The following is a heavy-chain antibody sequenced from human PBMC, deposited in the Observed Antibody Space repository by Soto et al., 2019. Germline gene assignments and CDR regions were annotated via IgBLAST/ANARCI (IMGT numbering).Heavy chain of an antibody. J-gene: IGHJ6*02. CDR3: AKEPVSITIFGVNGMDV. CDR2: IYYSGST. V-gene: IGHV4-30-4*01. CDR1: GGSISSGDYY. D-gene: IGHD3-3*01. Sequence: QVQLQESGPGLVKPSQTLSLTCTVSGGSISSGDYYWSWIRQPPGKGLEWIGYIYYSGSTYYNPSLKSRVTISVDTSQNQFSLKLSSVTAADTAVYYCAKEPVSITIFGVNGMDVWGQGTTVTVSS.